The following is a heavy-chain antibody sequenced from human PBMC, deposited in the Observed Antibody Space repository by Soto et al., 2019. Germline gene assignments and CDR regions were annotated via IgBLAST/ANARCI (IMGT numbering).Heavy chain of an antibody. CDR2: SNAGNGNT. CDR1: GYTFTSYA. D-gene: IGHD3-3*01. V-gene: IGHV1-3*01. J-gene: IGHJ4*02. Sequence: QVQLVQSGAEVKKPGASVKVSCKASGYTFTSYAMHWVRQAPGQRREWMGWSNAGNGNTKYSQKVQGRVTITRDTSASTAYMELSSLRSEDTAVYYCARDFFRRTHCYYWGKGTLVTVYS. CDR3: ARDFFRRTHCYY.